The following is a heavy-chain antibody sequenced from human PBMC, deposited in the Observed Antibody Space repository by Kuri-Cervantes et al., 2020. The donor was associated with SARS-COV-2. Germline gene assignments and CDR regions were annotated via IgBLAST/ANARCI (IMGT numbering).Heavy chain of an antibody. CDR2: ISGSGGST. Sequence: LTCAASGFTLSRYAMSWGRQAPGKGLEGVSAISGSGGSTYYADSVKGRFTIYRDNSKNTLYLQMNSLRAEDTAVYYCARGSPILWFGELKGYLRSNYYCYGMDVWGQGTTVTVSS. J-gene: IGHJ6*02. CDR3: ARGSPILWFGELKGYLRSNYYCYGMDV. CDR1: GFTLSRYA. V-gene: IGHV3-23*01. D-gene: IGHD3-10*01.